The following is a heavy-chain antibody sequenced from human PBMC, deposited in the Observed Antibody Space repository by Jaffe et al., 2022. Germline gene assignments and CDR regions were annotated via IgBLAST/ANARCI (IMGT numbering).Heavy chain of an antibody. CDR1: GFSITDYE. Sequence: EVQLVESGGGLVQPGGSLRLSCAASGFSITDYEINWVRQAPGKGLEWISYISSSGNTKRYADSVTGRFTISRDNAKNSVFLQMNSLRAEDTAVYYCARDENISGWYAPVWFDYWGQGTLVTVSS. CDR3: ARDENISGWYAPVWFDY. J-gene: IGHJ4*02. D-gene: IGHD6-19*01. CDR2: ISSSGNTK. V-gene: IGHV3-48*03.